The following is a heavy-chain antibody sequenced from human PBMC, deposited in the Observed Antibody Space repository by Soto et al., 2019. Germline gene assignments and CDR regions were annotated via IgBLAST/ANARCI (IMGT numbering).Heavy chain of an antibody. D-gene: IGHD3-10*01. CDR3: ARGGVKYYYDSRSKPATVSSRTTRDRFDY. CDR1: GGSISSTNYY. Sequence: SETLSLTCIVSGGSISSTNYYWGWIRQPPGKGLEWIGSIYYSGSTYYNPSLKNRVTVSVDTSKNQFSLKLSSVTAADTAVYYCARGGVKYYYDSRSKPATVSSRTTRDRFDYWGQATLVTVSS. CDR2: IYYSGST. J-gene: IGHJ4*02. V-gene: IGHV4-39*01.